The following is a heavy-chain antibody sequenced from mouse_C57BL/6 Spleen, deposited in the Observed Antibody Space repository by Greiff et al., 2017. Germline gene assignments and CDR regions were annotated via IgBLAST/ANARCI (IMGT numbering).Heavy chain of an antibody. CDR1: GFTFSDYG. CDR2: ISSGSSTI. J-gene: IGHJ2*01. V-gene: IGHV5-17*01. Sequence: EVQLQQSGGGLVKPGGSLKLSCAASGFTFSDYGMHWVRQAPEKGLEWVAYISSGSSTIYYADKVKGRFTISRDNAKNTLFLQMTSVRSEDTAMYYCARGDYFDYWGQGTTLTVSS. CDR3: ARGDYFDY.